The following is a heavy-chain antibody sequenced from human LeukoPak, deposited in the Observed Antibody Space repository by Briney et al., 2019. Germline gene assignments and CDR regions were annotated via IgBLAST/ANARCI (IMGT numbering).Heavy chain of an antibody. V-gene: IGHV3-66*02. D-gene: IGHD4-11*01. Sequence: GGSLRLSCAACGFTLSSNYMSWVRQAPGKGLEWVSVIYSGGSTYYADSVKGRFTISRDNSKNTLYLQMNSLRAEDTAVYYCARGKGEYSNYEVYWGQGTLVTVSS. J-gene: IGHJ4*02. CDR3: ARGKGEYSNYEVY. CDR1: GFTLSSNY. CDR2: IYSGGST.